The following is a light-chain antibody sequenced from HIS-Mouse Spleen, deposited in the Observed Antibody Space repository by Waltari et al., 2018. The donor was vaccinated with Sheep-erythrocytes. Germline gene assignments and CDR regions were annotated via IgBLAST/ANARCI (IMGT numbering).Light chain of an antibody. CDR2: QDS. CDR3: QAWDSSTAVV. J-gene: IGLJ2*01. CDR1: KLGDKY. Sequence: YELTQPPSVSVSPGQTASITCSGDKLGDKYACWYQQKPGQSPVLVIHQDSKRPSGIPERFSGSNSGNTATLTISGTQAMDEADYYCQAWDSSTAVVFGGGTKLTVL. V-gene: IGLV3-1*01.